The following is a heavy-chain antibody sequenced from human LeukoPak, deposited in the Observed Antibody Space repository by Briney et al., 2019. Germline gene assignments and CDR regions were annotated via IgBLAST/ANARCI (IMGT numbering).Heavy chain of an antibody. J-gene: IGHJ6*03. CDR1: GGPISGFY. CDR2: MSNNGAT. CDR3: ARDNPVRGTLYYYMDV. Sequence: SETLSLTCTVSGGPISGFYWSWIRQPPGKGLEWIGYMSNNGATTYNPSLKSRVTISIDMSNNHFSLTLKSVTAADKAVYYCARDNPVRGTLYYYMDVWGKGTTVTISS. D-gene: IGHD3-22*01. V-gene: IGHV4-59*01.